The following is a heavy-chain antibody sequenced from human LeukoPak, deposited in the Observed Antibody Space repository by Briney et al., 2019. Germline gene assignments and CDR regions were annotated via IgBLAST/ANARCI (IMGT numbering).Heavy chain of an antibody. CDR1: GGSISSRSYY. Sequence: SETLSLTCTVSGGSISSRSYYWGWIRQPPGKGLEWIGSIYYSGSTYYNPSLKSRVTISVDTSKNQFSLKLSSVTAADTAVYYCARVLGSGLPHYFDYWGQGTLVTVSS. V-gene: IGHV4-39*07. J-gene: IGHJ4*02. CDR3: ARVLGSGLPHYFDY. D-gene: IGHD3-22*01. CDR2: IYYSGST.